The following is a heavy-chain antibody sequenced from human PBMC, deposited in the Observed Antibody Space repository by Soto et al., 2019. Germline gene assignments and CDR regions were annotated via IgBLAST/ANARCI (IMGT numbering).Heavy chain of an antibody. D-gene: IGHD5-12*01. Sequence: ASVKVSCKASGYTFFTYDISWVRQAPGQGLEWMGWISTYSGDTKYAQKFQGRVTMTTDTSTTTAYLELRSLRSDDTAVYYCARHHGPTTSENWFDPWGQGTLVTVSP. J-gene: IGHJ5*02. CDR3: ARHHGPTTSENWFDP. CDR2: ISTYSGDT. V-gene: IGHV1-18*01. CDR1: GYTFFTYD.